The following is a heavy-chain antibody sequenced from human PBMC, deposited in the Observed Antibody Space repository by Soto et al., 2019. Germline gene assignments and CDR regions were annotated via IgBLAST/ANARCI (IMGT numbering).Heavy chain of an antibody. CDR1: GGSISSGNYY. CDR3: ATMGTPATGLYYFDY. D-gene: IGHD5-18*01. V-gene: IGHV4-30-4*01. CDR2: ISYSGST. Sequence: SETLSLTCTVSGGSISSGNYYWSWIRQPPGKGLEWIGFISYSGSTYYSLSLKSRVTISVDTSKNQFSPNLSFVTAADTAVYYCATMGTPATGLYYFDYWGQGTLVTVSS. J-gene: IGHJ4*02.